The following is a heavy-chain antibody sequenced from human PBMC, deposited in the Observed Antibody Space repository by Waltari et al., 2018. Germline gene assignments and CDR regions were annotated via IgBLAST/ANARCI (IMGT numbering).Heavy chain of an antibody. D-gene: IGHD2-15*01. V-gene: IGHV1-18*01. CDR2: ISAYNGNT. Sequence: QVQLVQSGAEVKKPGSSVKVSCKASGYTFTSYGISWVRQAPGQGLEWMGGISAYNGNTNYAQKLQGRVTRTKETSTRQAYMERRSLRFDETAVYYWGRDRGGGVYMDVWGKGTTVTISS. CDR3: GRDRGGGVYMDV. CDR1: GYTFTSYG. J-gene: IGHJ6*03.